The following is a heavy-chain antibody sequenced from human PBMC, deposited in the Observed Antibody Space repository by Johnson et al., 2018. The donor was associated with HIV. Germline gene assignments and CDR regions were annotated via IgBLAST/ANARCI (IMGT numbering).Heavy chain of an antibody. Sequence: VQLVESGGGVVQPGRSLRLSCAASGFTFSSYAMHWIRQAPGKGLEWVSSITSSGSTKYYADSVKGRFTISRDNVKNSLFLQINSLRADDTAVYYCARDRWLQLGAFDMWGQGTLVTVSS. CDR3: ARDRWLQLGAFDM. CDR1: GFTFSSYA. D-gene: IGHD5-24*01. J-gene: IGHJ3*02. V-gene: IGHV3-48*03. CDR2: ITSSGSTK.